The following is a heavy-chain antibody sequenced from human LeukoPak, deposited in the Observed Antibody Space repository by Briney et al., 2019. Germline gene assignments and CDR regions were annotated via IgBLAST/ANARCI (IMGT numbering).Heavy chain of an antibody. V-gene: IGHV3-53*01. CDR1: GFTFSTYN. Sequence: GESLRLSCGASGFTFSTYNMSWVRQAPGRGLEWVSVLYSGGSTYYADSVRGRFTISRDSSKNTLYLQMNNLRLDDTAVYYCASPNPGAAAGNFQYWGQGTLVTVSS. CDR2: LYSGGST. J-gene: IGHJ1*01. CDR3: ASPNPGAAAGNFQY. D-gene: IGHD6-13*01.